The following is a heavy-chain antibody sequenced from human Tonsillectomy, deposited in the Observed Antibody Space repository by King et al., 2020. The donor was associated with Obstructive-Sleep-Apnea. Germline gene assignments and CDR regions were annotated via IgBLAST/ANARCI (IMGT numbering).Heavy chain of an antibody. D-gene: IGHD3/OR15-3a*01. V-gene: IGHV3-23*04. J-gene: IGHJ6*02. CDR1: GFTFSSYA. CDR3: AKDNGTGYHSAGMDV. Sequence: VQLVESGGGLVQPGGSLRVSCAASGFTFSSYAMNWVRQAPGKGLEWVSAISGSGGSTYYADSVKVRCTISRDNSNNTLYLQMNSLRAYDTALYHCAKDNGTGYHSAGMDVWGQGTPVTVAS. CDR2: ISGSGGST.